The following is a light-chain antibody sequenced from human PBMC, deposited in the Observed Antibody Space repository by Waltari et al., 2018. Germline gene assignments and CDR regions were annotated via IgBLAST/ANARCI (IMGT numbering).Light chain of an antibody. CDR2: GNR. V-gene: IGLV1-40*01. Sequence: QSVLTQPPSVSGAPGQRVTISCTGSSPNIGAGYDVHWYQQLPGTAPKLLIHGNRNRPSGVPDRFAGSKSGTSASLAITGLQAEDEADYYCQSYDSSLSGVVFGGGTKLTVL. CDR1: SPNIGAGYD. J-gene: IGLJ2*01. CDR3: QSYDSSLSGVV.